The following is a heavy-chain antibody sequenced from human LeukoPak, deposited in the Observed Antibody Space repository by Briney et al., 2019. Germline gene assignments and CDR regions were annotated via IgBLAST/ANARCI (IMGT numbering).Heavy chain of an antibody. CDR1: GFSFINHW. CDR3: ARDLNYYATDY. CDR2: IGQDGTGN. Sequence: GRSLRLSCPAAGFSFINHWMTSASQPAGDGLEWGPNIGQDGTGNHYVDSVKGRFTISRDNAKNSLYLQMNSLRADDTAVYYCARDLNYYATDYWGQGTLVTVSS. D-gene: IGHD1-7*01. V-gene: IGHV3-7*01. J-gene: IGHJ4*02.